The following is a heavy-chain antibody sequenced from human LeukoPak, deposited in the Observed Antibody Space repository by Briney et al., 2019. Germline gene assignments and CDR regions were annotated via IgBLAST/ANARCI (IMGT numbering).Heavy chain of an antibody. J-gene: IGHJ5*02. CDR1: GGSFSGYY. CDR2: INHSGST. Sequence: SETLSLTCAVYGGSFSGYYWSWIRQPPGKGLEWIGEINHSGSTNYNPSLKSRVTISVDASKNQFSLKLSSVTAADTAVYYCARGSLIVVVIPSNWFDPRGQGTLVTVSS. V-gene: IGHV4-34*01. CDR3: ARGSLIVVVIPSNWFDP. D-gene: IGHD3-22*01.